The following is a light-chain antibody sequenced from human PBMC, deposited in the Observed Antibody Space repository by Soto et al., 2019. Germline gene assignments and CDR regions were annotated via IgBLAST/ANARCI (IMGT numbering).Light chain of an antibody. V-gene: IGLV1-40*01. CDR2: GNS. Sequence: QSALTQPPSVSGAPGQRVTISCTGSSPNIGAGYDVHWYQHLPGTAPKLLIYGNSNRPSGVPDRFSCSKSGTSASLAITGLQAEDEADYYCQSYDSRLSVVFGGGTKLTVL. J-gene: IGLJ2*01. CDR3: QSYDSRLSVV. CDR1: SPNIGAGYD.